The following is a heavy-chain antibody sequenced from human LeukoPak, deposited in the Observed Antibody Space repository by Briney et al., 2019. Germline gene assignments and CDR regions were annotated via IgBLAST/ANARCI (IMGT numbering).Heavy chain of an antibody. Sequence: GRSLRLSCAASGFTFSNYAMHWVRHAPGKGLEWVAVISYEGNNKYYADSVKGRFITSRDNSKNTLYLQMNSLRAEDTAVYYCARGKNNYGYPSVETYYGMDVWGQGTTVTVSS. CDR3: ARGKNNYGYPSVETYYGMDV. CDR1: GFTFSNYA. CDR2: ISYEGNNK. V-gene: IGHV3-30*04. J-gene: IGHJ6*02. D-gene: IGHD5-18*01.